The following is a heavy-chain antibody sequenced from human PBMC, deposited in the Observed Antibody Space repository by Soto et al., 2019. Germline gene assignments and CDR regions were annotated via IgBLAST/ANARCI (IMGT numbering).Heavy chain of an antibody. Sequence: PGGSLRLSCAASGFTFSSYGMHWVRQAPGKGLEWVAVIWYDGSNKYYADSVKGRFTISRDNSKNTLYLQMNSLRAEDTAVYYCARLIYDSSGYYYLDYWGQGTLVTVSS. V-gene: IGHV3-33*01. CDR3: ARLIYDSSGYYYLDY. D-gene: IGHD3-22*01. CDR2: IWYDGSNK. J-gene: IGHJ4*02. CDR1: GFTFSSYG.